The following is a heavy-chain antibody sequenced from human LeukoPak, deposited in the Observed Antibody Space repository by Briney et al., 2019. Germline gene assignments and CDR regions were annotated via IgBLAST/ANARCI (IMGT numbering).Heavy chain of an antibody. D-gene: IGHD2-2*01. CDR3: ASSIAVIPGGTYYYMDV. J-gene: IGHJ6*03. CDR1: GFSFEYYG. CDR2: LWNDGSNK. Sequence: PGGSLRLSCTTSGFSFEYYGMHWVRQAPGKGLEWVASLWNDGSNKFYADSVKGRFTVSRDISKKTLYLQMNSLRAEDTAVYYCASSIAVIPGGTYYYMDVWGRGTTVTVSS. V-gene: IGHV3-33*01.